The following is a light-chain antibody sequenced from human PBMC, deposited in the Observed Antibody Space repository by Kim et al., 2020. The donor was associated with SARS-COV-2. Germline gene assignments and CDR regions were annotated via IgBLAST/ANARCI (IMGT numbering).Light chain of an antibody. CDR3: QQSYSTPWT. CDR2: AAS. Sequence: ASGGDIVTITCRASQSISSYLNWYQQKPGKAPKLLIYAASSLQSGVPSRFSGSGSGTDFTLTISSLQPEDFATYYCQQSYSTPWTFGQGTKVDIK. CDR1: QSISSY. V-gene: IGKV1-39*01. J-gene: IGKJ1*01.